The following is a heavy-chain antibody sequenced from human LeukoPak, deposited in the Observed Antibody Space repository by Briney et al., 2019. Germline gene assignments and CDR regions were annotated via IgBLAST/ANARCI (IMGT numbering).Heavy chain of an antibody. CDR3: AKVGCSSTSCYFDY. D-gene: IGHD2-2*01. CDR2: ISGSGSST. CDR1: GFTFSSYA. Sequence: GGSLRLSCAASGFTFSSYAMSWVRQAPGKGLEWVSAISGSGSSTYYADSVKGRFTISRDNSKNTLYLQMNSLRAEDTAVYYCAKVGCSSTSCYFDYWGQGTLVTVSS. J-gene: IGHJ4*02. V-gene: IGHV3-23*01.